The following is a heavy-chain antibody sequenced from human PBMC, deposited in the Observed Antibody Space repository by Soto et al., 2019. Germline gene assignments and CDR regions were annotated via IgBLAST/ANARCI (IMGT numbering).Heavy chain of an antibody. D-gene: IGHD3-9*01. CDR2: INPSGGST. Sequence: GASVKVSCKASGYTFTGYYMHWVRQAPGQGLEWMGIINPSGGSTSYAQKFQGRVTMTRDTSTSTVYMELSSLRSEDTAVYYCARDYYDILTGYPTPYFDYWGQGTLVTVSS. J-gene: IGHJ4*02. CDR3: ARDYYDILTGYPTPYFDY. CDR1: GYTFTGYY. V-gene: IGHV1-46*03.